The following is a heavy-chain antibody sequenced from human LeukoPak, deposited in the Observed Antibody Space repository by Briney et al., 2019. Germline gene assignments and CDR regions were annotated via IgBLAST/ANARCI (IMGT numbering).Heavy chain of an antibody. CDR3: ARRITKVRGGWEADAFDI. D-gene: IGHD3-10*01. J-gene: IGHJ3*02. CDR2: INPNSGGT. CDR1: GYTFTGYY. Sequence: ASVKVSCKASGYTFTGYYMHWVRQAPGQGLEWMGWINPNSGGTNYAQKFQGRVTMTRDTSISTAYMELSRLRSDDTAVYYCARRITKVRGGWEADAFDIWGQGTMVTVCS. V-gene: IGHV1-2*02.